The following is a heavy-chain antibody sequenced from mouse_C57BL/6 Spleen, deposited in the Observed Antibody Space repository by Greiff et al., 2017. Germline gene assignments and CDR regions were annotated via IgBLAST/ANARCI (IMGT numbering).Heavy chain of an antibody. CDR3: AREEGRGRGFDY. Sequence: EVHLVESGGGLVKPGGSLKLSCAASGFTFSSYAMSWVRQTPEKRLEWVATISDGGSYTYYPDNVKGRFTISRDNAKNNLYLQMSHLKSEDTAMYYCAREEGRGRGFDYWGQGTTLTVSS. CDR2: ISDGGSYT. CDR1: GFTFSSYA. D-gene: IGHD3-3*01. J-gene: IGHJ2*01. V-gene: IGHV5-4*01.